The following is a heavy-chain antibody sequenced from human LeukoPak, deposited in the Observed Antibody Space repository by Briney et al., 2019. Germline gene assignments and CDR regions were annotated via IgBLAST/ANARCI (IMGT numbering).Heavy chain of an antibody. CDR2: IYSGGST. V-gene: IGHV3-66*01. J-gene: IGHJ4*02. CDR1: GFTVSNHF. Sequence: GRSLRLSCAASGFTVSNHFMTWVRQAPGKGLQWVSVIYSGGSTYYADYVKGRFTLSRDNSKNTVYLQMNSLRAEDTALYYCARDRSGDYYFDYWGQGTLVTVSS. CDR3: ARDRSGDYYFDY. D-gene: IGHD6-19*01.